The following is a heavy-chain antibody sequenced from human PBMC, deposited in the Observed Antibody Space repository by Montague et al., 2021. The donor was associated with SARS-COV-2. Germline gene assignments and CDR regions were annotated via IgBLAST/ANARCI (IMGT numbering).Heavy chain of an antibody. J-gene: IGHJ4*02. Sequence: SETLFLTCAVYDESFSDYSWTWIRQPPGKGLEWIGEINHRGSANYNPSLKSRVTISVDTSKNQFSLKMTSVTAADTAVYYCAGGRQHINMVVVVVTGGEYYFDFWGQGTLVAVSS. D-gene: IGHD3-22*01. CDR1: DESFSDYS. CDR2: INHRGSA. CDR3: AGGRQHINMVVVVVTGGEYYFDF. V-gene: IGHV4-34*01.